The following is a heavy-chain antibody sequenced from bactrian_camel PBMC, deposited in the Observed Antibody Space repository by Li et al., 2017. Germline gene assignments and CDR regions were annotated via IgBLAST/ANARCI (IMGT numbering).Heavy chain of an antibody. Sequence: VQLAESGGGLVRPGGSLRLSCVVSGLTFSRSSNVIGWIRQAPGKEREGVAAIYTGPGIPYYAEAVKGRLTISRDNAKNTLYLQLNSLKTEDTAMYYCAKNWADSCYSDYHYWGQGTQVTVS. V-gene: IGHV3S31*01. CDR2: IYTGPGIP. CDR3: AKNWADSCYSDYHY. D-gene: IGHD6*01. CDR1: GLTFSRSSNV. J-gene: IGHJ4*01.